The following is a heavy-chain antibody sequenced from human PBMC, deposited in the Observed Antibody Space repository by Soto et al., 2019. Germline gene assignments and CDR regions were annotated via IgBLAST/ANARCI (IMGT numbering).Heavy chain of an antibody. CDR1: GFTFSSYA. Sequence: EVQLLESGGGLVQPGGSLRLSCAASGFTFSSYAMSWVRQAPGKGLEWVSAISGSGGSTYYADSVKGRFTISRDNSXXTLYLQMNSLRAEDTAVYYCAKDLRYSYGYDAFDIWGQGTMVTVSS. CDR3: AKDLRYSYGYDAFDI. CDR2: ISGSGGST. V-gene: IGHV3-23*01. J-gene: IGHJ3*02. D-gene: IGHD5-18*01.